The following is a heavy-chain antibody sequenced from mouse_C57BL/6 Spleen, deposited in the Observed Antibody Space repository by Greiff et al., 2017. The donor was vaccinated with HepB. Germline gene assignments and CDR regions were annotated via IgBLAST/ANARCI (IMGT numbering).Heavy chain of an antibody. Sequence: VQLKESGAELVKPGASVKLSCTASGFNIKDYYMHWVKQRTEQGLEWIGRIDPENGETKYAPKFQGKATITADTSSNTADLQLSSLTSEDTAVYYCARYDYDGYFDVWGTGTTVTVSS. D-gene: IGHD2-4*01. J-gene: IGHJ1*03. CDR1: GFNIKDYY. CDR2: IDPENGET. CDR3: ARYDYDGYFDV. V-gene: IGHV14-2*01.